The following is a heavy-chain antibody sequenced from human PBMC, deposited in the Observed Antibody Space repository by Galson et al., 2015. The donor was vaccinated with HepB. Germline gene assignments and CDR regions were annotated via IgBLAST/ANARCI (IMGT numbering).Heavy chain of an antibody. Sequence: SETLSLTCAVSGGSISSSNWWSWVRQPPGKGLEGIGEIYHSGSTNYNPSLKSRVTISVDKSNNQFSLKLSSVTAADTAVYYCARGRGFLYGDYWGQGTLVTVSS. CDR3: ARGRGFLYGDY. J-gene: IGHJ4*02. V-gene: IGHV4-4*02. D-gene: IGHD3-10*01. CDR1: GGSISSSNW. CDR2: IYHSGST.